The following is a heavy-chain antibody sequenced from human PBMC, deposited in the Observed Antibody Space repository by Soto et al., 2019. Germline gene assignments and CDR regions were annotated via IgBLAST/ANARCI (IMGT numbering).Heavy chain of an antibody. J-gene: IGHJ5*02. CDR1: GGSISSYY. CDR2: IYYSGST. CDR3: ARGYCSGGSCP. D-gene: IGHD2-15*01. V-gene: IGHV4-59*01. Sequence: SETLSLTCTVSGGSISSYYWSWIRQPPGKGLEWIGYIYYSGSTNYNPSLKSRVTISVDTSKNQFSLKLSSVTAADTAVYYCARGYCSGGSCPWGQGTLVTVSS.